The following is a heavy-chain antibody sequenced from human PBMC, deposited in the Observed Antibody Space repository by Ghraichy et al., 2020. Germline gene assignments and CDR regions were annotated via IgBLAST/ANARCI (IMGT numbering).Heavy chain of an antibody. CDR2: ISGSGGST. D-gene: IGHD2/OR15-2a*01. J-gene: IGHJ3*02. CDR3: ARDSRVIRAFDI. Sequence: LSLTCAASGFTFSSYAMSWVRQAPGKGLEWVSAISGSGGSTYYADSVKGRFTISRVNSKNTLYLQMNSLRAEDTAVYFCARDSRVIRAFDIWGQGTMVTVSS. CDR1: GFTFSSYA. V-gene: IGHV3-23*01.